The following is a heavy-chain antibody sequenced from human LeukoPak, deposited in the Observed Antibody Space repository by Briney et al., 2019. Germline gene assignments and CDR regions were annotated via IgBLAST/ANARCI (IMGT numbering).Heavy chain of an antibody. V-gene: IGHV4-4*07. CDR1: GGSISSYY. CDR3: ARSAVAGTVGYYYYYMDV. CDR2: IYTSGNT. D-gene: IGHD6-13*01. Sequence: SETLSLTCTVSGGSISSYYWSWIRQPAGKGLEWIGRIYTSGNTNYNPSLKSRVTMSLDTSKNQFFLKLHSVTAADTAVYYCARSAVAGTVGYYYYYMDVWDKGTTVTVSS. J-gene: IGHJ6*03.